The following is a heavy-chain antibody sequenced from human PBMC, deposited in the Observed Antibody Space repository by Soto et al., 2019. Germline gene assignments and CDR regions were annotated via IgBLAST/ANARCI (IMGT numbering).Heavy chain of an antibody. D-gene: IGHD3-22*01. V-gene: IGHV1-69*13. CDR2: IIPIFGTA. J-gene: IGHJ5*02. CDR1: GGTFISYA. CDR3: ASHAFSGYDSWWFDP. Sequence: SVKVSCKASGGTFISYAISWVRQAPGQGLEWMGGIIPIFGTANYAQKFQGRVTITADESTSTAYMELSSLRSEDTAVYYCASHAFSGYDSWWFDPWGQGTLVTVSS.